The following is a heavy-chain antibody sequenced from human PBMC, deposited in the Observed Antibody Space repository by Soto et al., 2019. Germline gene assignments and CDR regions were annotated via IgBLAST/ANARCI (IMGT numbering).Heavy chain of an antibody. J-gene: IGHJ5*02. Sequence: QVQLVQSGAEVKRPGASVKVSCKASGFPFTNYVIRWVRQAPGQGLGWMGWMNPGSGHTGYAHKFQGRVTMPRNISRSTADMELSRLGSDDTAIYYCARMASSGSLNWFDPWGQGTLVTVSS. CDR1: GFPFTNYV. D-gene: IGHD3-10*01. CDR2: MNPGSGHT. V-gene: IGHV1-8*01. CDR3: ARMASSGSLNWFDP.